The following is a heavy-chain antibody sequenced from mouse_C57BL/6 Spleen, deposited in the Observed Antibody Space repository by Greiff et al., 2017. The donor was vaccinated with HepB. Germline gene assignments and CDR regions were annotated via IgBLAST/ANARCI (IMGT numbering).Heavy chain of an antibody. CDR1: GYTFTDYN. CDR2: INPNNGGT. D-gene: IGHD1-1*01. Sequence: EVKLMESGPELVKPGASVKIPCKASGYTFTDYNMDWVKQSHGKSLEWIGDINPNNGGTIYNQKFKGKATLTVDKSSSTAYMELHSLTSEDTAVYYCARSDGSSSWYFDVWGTGTTVTVSS. CDR3: ARSDGSSSWYFDV. J-gene: IGHJ1*03. V-gene: IGHV1-18*01.